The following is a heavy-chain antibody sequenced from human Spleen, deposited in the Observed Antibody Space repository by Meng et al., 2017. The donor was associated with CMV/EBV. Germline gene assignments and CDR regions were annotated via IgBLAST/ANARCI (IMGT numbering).Heavy chain of an antibody. CDR3: ARGFQRWLHTSHSPFDY. V-gene: IGHV4-34*01. D-gene: IGHD5-24*01. Sequence: GGSCSGEKWGWISQRTGKGLEGIGEKKERRRKKYSKNIKSRENISVDTSKKQFSLKLSSVTAADTAVYYCARGFQRWLHTSHSPFDYWGQGTLVTVSS. CDR1: GGSCSGEK. CDR2: KKERRRK. J-gene: IGHJ4*02.